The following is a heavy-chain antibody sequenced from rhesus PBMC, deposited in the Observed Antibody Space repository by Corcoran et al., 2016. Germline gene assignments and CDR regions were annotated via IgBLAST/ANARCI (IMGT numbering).Heavy chain of an antibody. D-gene: IGHD6-25*01. J-gene: IGHJ5-2*02. V-gene: IGHV3S5*01. CDR2: INSGGGST. CDR3: AKPRHSLDV. CDR1: GFTYSNYG. Sequence: EVQLVETGGGLVQPGGSLKLSCVASGFTYSNYGMCWVRPAPGKGLEWVSAINSGGGSTYYADSVKGRFTNSRDNSKNTLSLQMNSLRAEDTAVYYCAKPRHSLDVWGRGVLVTVSS.